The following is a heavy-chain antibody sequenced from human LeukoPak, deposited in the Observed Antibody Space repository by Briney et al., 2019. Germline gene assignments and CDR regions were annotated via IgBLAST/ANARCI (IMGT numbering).Heavy chain of an antibody. CDR1: GGSISSGDYY. CDR3: ARLGDSYGPEDNFDY. CDR2: IYYSGST. D-gene: IGHD5-18*01. Sequence: SETLSLTCTVSGGSISSGDYYWGWIRQPPGKGLEWIGSIYYSGSTYYNPSLKSRVTISVDTSKNQFSLKLSSVTAADTAVYYCARLGDSYGPEDNFDYWGQGTLVTVSS. J-gene: IGHJ4*02. V-gene: IGHV4-39*01.